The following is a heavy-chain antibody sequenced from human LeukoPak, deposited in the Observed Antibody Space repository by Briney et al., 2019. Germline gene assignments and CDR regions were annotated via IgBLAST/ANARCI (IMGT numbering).Heavy chain of an antibody. Sequence: ASVKVSCKASGGTFSSYAISWVRQAPGQGLEWMGGIIPIFGTANYAQKIQGRVTITADESTSTAYMELSSLRSEDTAVYYCALPHSFEYAFDIWGQGTMVTVSS. J-gene: IGHJ3*02. CDR1: GGTFSSYA. CDR2: IIPIFGTA. CDR3: ALPHSFEYAFDI. D-gene: IGHD2-15*01. V-gene: IGHV1-69*13.